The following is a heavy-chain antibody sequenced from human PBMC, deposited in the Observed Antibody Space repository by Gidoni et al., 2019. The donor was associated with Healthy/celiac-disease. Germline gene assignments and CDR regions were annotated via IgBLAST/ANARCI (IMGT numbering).Heavy chain of an antibody. CDR1: GFTFSSYA. CDR2: ISYDGSNK. D-gene: IGHD3-9*01. Sequence: QVQLVESGGGVVQPGRSLRLPCAAFGFTFSSYAMHWVRQAPGKGLEWVAVISYDGSNKYYADSVKGRFTISRDNSKNTLYLQMNSLRAEDTAVYYCASGRDYDILDYWGQGTLVTVSS. V-gene: IGHV3-30-3*01. J-gene: IGHJ4*02. CDR3: ASGRDYDILDY.